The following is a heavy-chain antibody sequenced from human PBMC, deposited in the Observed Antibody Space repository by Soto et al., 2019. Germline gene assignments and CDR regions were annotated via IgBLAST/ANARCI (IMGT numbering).Heavy chain of an antibody. V-gene: IGHV4-59*01. J-gene: IGHJ4*02. CDR2: MYFSGST. D-gene: IGHD6-19*01. CDR3: ARGSGWYFH. Sequence: QVQLQESGPGLVKPSETLSLTCTVSGDSISGSSWSWIRQPPGKGLEWIAYMYFSGSTNYKPSLKSLVTISVDTSKNQFSLKLSSVTAADTAVYYCARGSGWYFHWGQGTLVTVSS. CDR1: GDSISGSS.